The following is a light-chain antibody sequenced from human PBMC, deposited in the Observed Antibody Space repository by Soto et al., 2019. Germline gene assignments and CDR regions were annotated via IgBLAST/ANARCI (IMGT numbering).Light chain of an antibody. CDR3: QQYGSSLFT. CDR1: QSVSSKY. V-gene: IGKV3-20*01. J-gene: IGKJ3*01. CDR2: GTS. Sequence: DIVLTQSPGTLSLSPGERATLSCRASQSVSSKYLAWYQQKPGQAPRVLIYGTSIRASGVPERFSGGGSGTDFTLTITRLEPEDFAVYYCQQYGSSLFTFGPGTKVDF.